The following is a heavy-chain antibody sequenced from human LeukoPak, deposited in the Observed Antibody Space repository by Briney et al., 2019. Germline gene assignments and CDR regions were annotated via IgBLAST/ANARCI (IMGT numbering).Heavy chain of an antibody. D-gene: IGHD6-13*01. CDR1: GYTFTSYY. V-gene: IGHV1-46*01. J-gene: IGHJ3*02. CDR2: INPSGGST. Sequence: ASAKVSCKASGYTFTSYYMHWVRQAPGQGLEWMGIINPSGGSTSYAQKFQGRVTMTRDTSTSTVYMELSSLRSEDTAVYYCARVGQQLVRSDAFDIWGQGTMVTVSS. CDR3: ARVGQQLVRSDAFDI.